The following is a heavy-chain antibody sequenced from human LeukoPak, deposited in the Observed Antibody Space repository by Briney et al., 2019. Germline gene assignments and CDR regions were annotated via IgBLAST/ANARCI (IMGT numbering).Heavy chain of an antibody. J-gene: IGHJ6*03. CDR3: ARQHDSYYYYYIDV. Sequence: SETLSLTCAVSGYPISSDYYWGWIRQPPGKGLEWIGSLYHSDSAYYNTSLRSRVSMSVDTSKNQFSLTLSFVTAADTAVYYCARQHDSYYYYYIDVWGSGTTVTVSS. V-gene: IGHV4-38-2*01. CDR2: LYHSDSA. CDR1: GYPISSDYY.